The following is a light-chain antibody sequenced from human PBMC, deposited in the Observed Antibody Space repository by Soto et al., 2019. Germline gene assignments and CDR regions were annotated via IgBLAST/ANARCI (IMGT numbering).Light chain of an antibody. J-gene: IGLJ1*01. CDR2: EVK. Sequence: QSALTQPPSASGSPGQSVTVSCTGSSSDIGDYNFVSWYQQHPGKAPKLIIYEVKKRPSGVPDRFSASKSGNTASLTVSGLQAEYEAVYYCSSYAGNNNFVFGSGTKLTVL. V-gene: IGLV2-8*01. CDR1: SSDIGDYNF. CDR3: SSYAGNNNFV.